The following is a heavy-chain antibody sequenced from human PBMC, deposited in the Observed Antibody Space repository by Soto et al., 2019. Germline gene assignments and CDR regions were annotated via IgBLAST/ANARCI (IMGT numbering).Heavy chain of an antibody. CDR1: GGSISSGDYY. J-gene: IGHJ4*02. CDR2: ISYGGST. V-gene: IGHV4-30-4*01. Sequence: PSETLSLTCTVSGGSISSGDYYWSWIRQPPGKGLEWIGCISYGGSTSYNPSLKSRVTISVDTSKNQFSLKLTSVTAADTAVYYCSRGILVWGQGALVTVSS. CDR3: SRGILV. D-gene: IGHD5-18*01.